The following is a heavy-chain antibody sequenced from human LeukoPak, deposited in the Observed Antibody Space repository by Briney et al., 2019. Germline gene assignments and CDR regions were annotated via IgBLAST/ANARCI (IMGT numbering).Heavy chain of an antibody. CDR2: IIPIFGTA. CDR3: ARRPYYGSGTQNWFDP. V-gene: IGHV1-69*13. CDR1: GGTFSSYA. Sequence: ASVKVSCKASGGTFSSYAISWVRQAPGQGLEWMGGIIPIFGTANYAQKFQGRVTITADESTSTAYMELSSLRSEDTAVYYCARRPYYGSGTQNWFDPWGQGTLVTVSS. J-gene: IGHJ5*02. D-gene: IGHD3-10*01.